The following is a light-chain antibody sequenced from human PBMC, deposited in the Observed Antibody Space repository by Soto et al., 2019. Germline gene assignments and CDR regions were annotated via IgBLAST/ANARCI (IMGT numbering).Light chain of an antibody. CDR2: GNS. Sequence: QAVVTQPPSVSGAPGQRVTISCTGSSSNIGAGYDVHWYQQLPGTAPKLLIYGNSNRPSWVPDRFSGSKSGTSASLAITGLQAEDEADYYCQSYDSSLSGYVVFGGGTKLTVL. CDR1: SSNIGAGYD. J-gene: IGLJ2*01. CDR3: QSYDSSLSGYVV. V-gene: IGLV1-40*01.